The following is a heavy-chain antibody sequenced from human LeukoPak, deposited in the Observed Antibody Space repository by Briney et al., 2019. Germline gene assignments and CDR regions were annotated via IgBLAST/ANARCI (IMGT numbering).Heavy chain of an antibody. J-gene: IGHJ4*02. D-gene: IGHD3-10*01. CDR2: IYYSGST. Sequence: PSETLSLTCTVSGGSISSYYWSWIRQPPGKGLEWIGYIYYSGSTNYNPSLKSRVTISVDTSKNQFSLKLSSVTAADTAVYYCARRRVGGYYGSGSYSFDYWGQGTLVTVSS. CDR1: GGSISSYY. V-gene: IGHV4-59*08. CDR3: ARRRVGGYYGSGSYSFDY.